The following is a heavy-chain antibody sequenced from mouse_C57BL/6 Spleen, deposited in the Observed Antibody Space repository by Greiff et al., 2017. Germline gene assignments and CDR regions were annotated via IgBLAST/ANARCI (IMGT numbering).Heavy chain of an antibody. D-gene: IGHD2-4*01. V-gene: IGHV1-42*01. CDR1: GYSFTGYY. CDR2: INPSTGGT. CDR3: ARRIYYDYDGGFAY. J-gene: IGHJ3*01. Sequence: EVQLQQSGPELVKPGASVKISCKASGYSFTGYYMNWVKQSPEKSLEWIGEINPSTGGTTYNQKFKAKATLTVDKSSSTAYMQLKSLTSEDSAVYYCARRIYYDYDGGFAYWGQGTLVTVSA.